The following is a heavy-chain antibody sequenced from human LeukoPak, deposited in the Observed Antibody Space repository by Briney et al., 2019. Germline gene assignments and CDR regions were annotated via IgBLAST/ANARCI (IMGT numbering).Heavy chain of an antibody. CDR2: IYYSGST. D-gene: IGHD3-22*01. J-gene: IGHJ6*02. CDR1: GGSISTYY. Sequence: SETLSLTCTVSGGSISTYYWSWIRQPPGKGLESIGYIYYSGSTSYNPSLKSRVTISADTSKNQFSLNLTSVTAADTAVYYCARGRYYDSSGYYGYYYGMDVWGQRTTVTVSS. CDR3: ARGRYYDSSGYYGYYYGMDV. V-gene: IGHV4-59*01.